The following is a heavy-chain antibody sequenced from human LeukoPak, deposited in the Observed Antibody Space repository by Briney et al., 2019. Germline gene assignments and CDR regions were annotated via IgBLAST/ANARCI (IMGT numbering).Heavy chain of an antibody. CDR2: IIPIFGTA. Sequence: SVKVSCKASGGTFSSYAISWVRQAPGQGLEWMGGIIPIFGTADCAQKFQGRVTITTDESTSTAYMELSRLGSEDTAVYYCAVGESIRYYFDYWGQGTLVTVSS. CDR1: GGTFSSYA. D-gene: IGHD3-10*01. J-gene: IGHJ4*02. V-gene: IGHV1-69*05. CDR3: AVGESIRYYFDY.